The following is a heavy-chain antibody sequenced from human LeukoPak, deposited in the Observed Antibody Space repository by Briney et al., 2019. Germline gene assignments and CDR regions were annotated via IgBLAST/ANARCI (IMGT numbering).Heavy chain of an antibody. CDR1: GGSISSYY. J-gene: IGHJ4*02. V-gene: IGHV4-59*01. CDR3: ARFTYYYEGDY. D-gene: IGHD3-22*01. Sequence: SETQSLTCTVSGGSISSYYWTWIRQPPGKGLEWIGYIYYSGSTNYNPSLKSRVTISVDTSKNQFSLKLSSVTAADTAVYYCARFTYYYEGDYWGQGTLVTVSS. CDR2: IYYSGST.